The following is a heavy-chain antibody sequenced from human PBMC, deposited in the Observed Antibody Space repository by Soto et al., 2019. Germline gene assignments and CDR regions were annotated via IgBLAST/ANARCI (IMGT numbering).Heavy chain of an antibody. V-gene: IGHV3-23*01. CDR1: GFTFSSYA. Sequence: VQLLESGGGLVQPGGSLRLSCAASGFTFSSYAMSWVRQAPGKGLEWVSAISGSGGSTYYADSVKGRFTISRDNSKNTLYLQMNSLRAEDTAVYYCASLGYCSSTSCGRDIVVVVAATPFDYWGQGTLVTVSS. D-gene: IGHD2-15*01. CDR3: ASLGYCSSTSCGRDIVVVVAATPFDY. J-gene: IGHJ4*02. CDR2: ISGSGGST.